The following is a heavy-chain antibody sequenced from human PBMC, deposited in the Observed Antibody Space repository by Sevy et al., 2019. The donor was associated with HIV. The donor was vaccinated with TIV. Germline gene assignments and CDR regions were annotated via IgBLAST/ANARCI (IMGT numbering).Heavy chain of an antibody. CDR3: ARASSCGGDCYYLQY. D-gene: IGHD2-21*02. CDR1: GDSFSGYT. CDR2: IIPISGPAGPT. J-gene: IGHJ1*01. V-gene: IGHV1-69*06. Sequence: ASVKVSCKSSGDSFSGYTIIWVRQAPGQRLEWMGGIIPISGPAGPTNSAQNFQDRATITADISTHTAYMELSSLRSEDTALYFCARASSCGGDCYYLQYWGQGTLVTVSS.